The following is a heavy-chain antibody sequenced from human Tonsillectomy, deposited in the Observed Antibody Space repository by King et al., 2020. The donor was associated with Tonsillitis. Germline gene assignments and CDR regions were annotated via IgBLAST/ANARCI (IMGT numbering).Heavy chain of an antibody. CDR1: GFTFGDYA. CDR2: IRSKAYGGTT. V-gene: IGHV3-49*04. CDR3: TRDLAY. J-gene: IGHJ4*02. Sequence: VQLVESGGGLVQPGRSLRLSCTASGFTFGDYAMSWVRQAPGKGLEWVGFIRSKAYGGTTEYAASVKGRFTISRDDSKSIAYLQMNSLKTEDTAVYYCTRDLAYWGQGPLVTVSS.